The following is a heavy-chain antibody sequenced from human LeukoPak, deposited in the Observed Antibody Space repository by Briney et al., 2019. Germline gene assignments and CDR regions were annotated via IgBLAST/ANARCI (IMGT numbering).Heavy chain of an antibody. CDR1: GGSISSGGYY. CDR2: IYYSGST. J-gene: IGHJ1*01. D-gene: IGHD3-9*01. CDR3: ASTYYDILTGYSPFQH. Sequence: SQTLSLTCTVSGGSISSGGYYWSWIRQHPGKGLEWIGYIYYSGSTYYNPSLKSRVTISVDTSKNQFSLKLSSVTAADTAVYYCASTYYDILTGYSPFQHWGQGTLVTVSS. V-gene: IGHV4-31*03.